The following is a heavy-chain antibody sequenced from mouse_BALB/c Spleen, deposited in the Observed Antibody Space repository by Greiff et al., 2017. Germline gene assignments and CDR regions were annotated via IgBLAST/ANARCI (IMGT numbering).Heavy chain of an antibody. D-gene: IGHD3-1*01. CDR1: GYAFTSYN. V-gene: IGHV1S135*01. CDR3: ARGGVTARATAMDY. Sequence: EVQLQQSGPELVKPGASVQVSCKASGYAFTSYNMYWVKQSHGKSLEWIGYIDPYNGGTSYNQKFKGKATLTVDKSSSTAYMHLNSLTSEDSAVYYCARGGVTARATAMDYWGQGTSVTVSS. J-gene: IGHJ4*01. CDR2: IDPYNGGT.